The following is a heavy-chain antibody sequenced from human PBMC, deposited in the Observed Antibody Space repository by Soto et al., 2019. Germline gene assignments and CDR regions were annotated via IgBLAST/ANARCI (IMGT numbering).Heavy chain of an antibody. CDR2: TYYRSKWYN. D-gene: IGHD2-8*01. CDR3: ARLIGNSWLDS. V-gene: IGHV6-1*01. Sequence: PSETLCLTCTVSGGSISTYFWTWIRQSPSRGLEWLGRTYYRSKWYNDYAVSVKGRITINPDTSNNQLSLQLNSVTPDDTAVYYCARLIGNSWLDSWGQGTLVTVSS. CDR1: GGSISTYF. J-gene: IGHJ5*01.